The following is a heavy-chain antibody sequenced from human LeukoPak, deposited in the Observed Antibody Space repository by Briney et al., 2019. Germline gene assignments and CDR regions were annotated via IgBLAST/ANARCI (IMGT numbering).Heavy chain of an antibody. CDR3: ATRGS. V-gene: IGHV4-59*08. CDR2: IYNSGSN. D-gene: IGHD3-10*01. Sequence: SETLSLTCTVSGGSISSDYWQWIRQPPGQGLEWIGYIYNSGSNNYNPSLESRVTISVDTSKNQFSLKLTSVTAADTAVYYCATRGSWGQGTLVTVSS. CDR1: GGSISSDY. J-gene: IGHJ5*02.